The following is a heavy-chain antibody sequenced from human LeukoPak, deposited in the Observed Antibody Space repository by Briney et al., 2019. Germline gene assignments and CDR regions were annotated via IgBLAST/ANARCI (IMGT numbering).Heavy chain of an antibody. Sequence: ASVKVSCKASGYTFTSYGISWVRQAPGQGLEWMGRINPNSGGTNYAQKFQGRVTMTRDTSISTAYMELSRLRSDDTAVYYCARGYDDSSSWYNWFDPWGQGTLVTVSS. V-gene: IGHV1-2*06. CDR1: GYTFTSYG. CDR2: INPNSGGT. J-gene: IGHJ5*02. CDR3: ARGYDDSSSWYNWFDP. D-gene: IGHD6-13*01.